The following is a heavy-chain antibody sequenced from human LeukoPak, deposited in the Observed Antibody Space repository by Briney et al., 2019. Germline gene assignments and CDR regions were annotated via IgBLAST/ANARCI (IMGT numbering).Heavy chain of an antibody. CDR3: ARAPPDGWPPRGHYYYYYYMDG. J-gene: IGHJ6*03. Sequence: PSETLSLTCTVSGGSISSHYWSWIRQPPGKGLEWIGYIYYSGSTNYNPSLKSRVTISVDTSKNQFSLKLSSVTAADTAVYYCARAPPDGWPPRGHYYYYYYMDGLGKGTTVTVSS. CDR2: IYYSGST. CDR1: GGSISSHY. D-gene: IGHD1-14*01. V-gene: IGHV4-59*11.